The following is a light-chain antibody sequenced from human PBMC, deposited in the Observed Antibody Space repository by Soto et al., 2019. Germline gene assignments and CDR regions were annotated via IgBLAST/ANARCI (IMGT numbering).Light chain of an antibody. Sequence: QSALTQPASVSGSPGQSITLSCTATSSDVGSYDLVSWYQQHPGKAPKLMIYEVSKRPSGVSNRFSGSKSGNTASLTISGLQAEDEADYYCCSSPARTTSRVFGIGTKVTVL. CDR3: CSSPARTTSRV. J-gene: IGLJ1*01. V-gene: IGLV2-23*02. CDR2: EVS. CDR1: SSDVGSYDL.